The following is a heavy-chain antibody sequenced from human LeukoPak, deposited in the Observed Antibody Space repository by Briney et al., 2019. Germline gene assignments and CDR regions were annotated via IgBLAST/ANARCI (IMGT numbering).Heavy chain of an antibody. V-gene: IGHV3-30*19. CDR3: ASPPYGSGSSI. Sequence: GGSLRLSCAASGFTSSSYGMHWVHQAPGKVLEWVAFISYDGSNKYYADSVKGRFTISRDNSKNTLYLQMNSLRAEDTAVYYCASPPYGSGSSIWGQGTMVTVSS. CDR1: GFTSSSYG. D-gene: IGHD3-10*01. J-gene: IGHJ3*02. CDR2: ISYDGSNK.